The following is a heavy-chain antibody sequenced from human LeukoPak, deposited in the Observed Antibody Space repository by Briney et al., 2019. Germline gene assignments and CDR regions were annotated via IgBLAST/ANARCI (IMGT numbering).Heavy chain of an antibody. J-gene: IGHJ3*02. CDR1: GFTFSSYS. CDR3: ARDLLRFLEWLPHDI. D-gene: IGHD3-3*01. Sequence: GGSLRLSCAASGFTFSSYSMNWVRQAPGKGLEWVSSISSSSSYIYYADSVKGRFTISRDNAKNSLYLQMNSLRAEDTAVYYCARDLLRFLEWLPHDIWGQGTMVTVSS. CDR2: ISSSSSYI. V-gene: IGHV3-21*01.